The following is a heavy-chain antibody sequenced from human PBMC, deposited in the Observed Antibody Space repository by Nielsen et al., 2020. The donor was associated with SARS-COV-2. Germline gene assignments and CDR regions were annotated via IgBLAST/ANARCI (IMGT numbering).Heavy chain of an antibody. CDR1: GFTFSDYY. CDR3: AKIPDSGYDLGLDI. CDR2: ISSSGSTI. J-gene: IGHJ3*02. Sequence: GESLKISCAASGFTFSDYYMSWIRQAPGKGLEWVSYISSSGSTIYYADSVKGRFTISRDHAKNSLYLQMNSLRAEDTALYYCAKIPDSGYDLGLDIWGQGTMVTVSS. D-gene: IGHD5-12*01. V-gene: IGHV3-11*01.